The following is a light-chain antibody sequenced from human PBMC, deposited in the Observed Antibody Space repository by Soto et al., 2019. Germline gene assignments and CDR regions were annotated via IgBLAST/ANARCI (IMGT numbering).Light chain of an antibody. J-gene: IGKJ1*01. Sequence: DIQMTQSPSSLSASVGDRVTITCRASEGIRSHLGWYQQKPGKAPKLLISVASNLQSGIPSRFSGSGSGTEFTLTISSLQPEDFATYYCLQHNYYPRTFGQWTKVEIK. CDR3: LQHNYYPRT. CDR1: EGIRSH. CDR2: VAS. V-gene: IGKV1-17*01.